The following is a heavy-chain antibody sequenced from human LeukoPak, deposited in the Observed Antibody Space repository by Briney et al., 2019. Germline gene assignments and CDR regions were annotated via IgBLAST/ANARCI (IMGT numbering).Heavy chain of an antibody. CDR2: ISGSGGST. CDR3: STGVTMVRGVVLIVGLDS. Sequence: GGSLRLSCAASGFTFSSYAMSWVRQAPGKGLEWVSAISGSGGSTYYADSVKGRFTISRDNSKNTLYLQMNSLRAEDTAVYYCSTGVTMVRGVVLIVGLDSWGQGTLVTVSS. V-gene: IGHV3-23*01. J-gene: IGHJ4*02. CDR1: GFTFSSYA. D-gene: IGHD3-10*01.